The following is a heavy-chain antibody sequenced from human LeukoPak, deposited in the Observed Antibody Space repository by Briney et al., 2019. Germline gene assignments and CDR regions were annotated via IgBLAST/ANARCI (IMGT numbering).Heavy chain of an antibody. CDR2: INPNSGGT. J-gene: IGHJ3*02. Sequence: ASVKVSCKASGYTFTGYYMRWVRQAPGQGLEWMGWINPNSGGTNYAQKFQGRVTMTRDTSISTAYMVLSRLRSDDTAVYYCARERLGIAARAFDIWGQGTMVTVSS. CDR1: GYTFTGYY. CDR3: ARERLGIAARAFDI. D-gene: IGHD6-6*01. V-gene: IGHV1-2*02.